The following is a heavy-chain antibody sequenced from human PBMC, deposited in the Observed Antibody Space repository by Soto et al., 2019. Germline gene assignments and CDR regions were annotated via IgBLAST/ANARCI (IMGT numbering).Heavy chain of an antibody. D-gene: IGHD2-15*01. CDR2: INHSGST. Sequence: QVQLQQWGAGLLKPSETLSLTCAVYVGSFSGYYWSWIRQPPGKGLEWIGEINHSGSTNYNPSLKSQVTISVDTSKNQFSLKLSSVTAADTAVYYCATRGSRVAYWGQGTLVTVSS. V-gene: IGHV4-34*01. CDR3: ATRGSRVAY. J-gene: IGHJ4*02. CDR1: VGSFSGYY.